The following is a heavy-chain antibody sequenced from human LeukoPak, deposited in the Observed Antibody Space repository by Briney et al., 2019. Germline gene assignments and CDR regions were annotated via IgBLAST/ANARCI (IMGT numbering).Heavy chain of an antibody. J-gene: IGHJ5*02. CDR3: ARGTRIKYRYSGSYYWFDP. CDR1: GGSISYFY. V-gene: IGHV4-4*07. D-gene: IGHD1-26*01. Sequence: SETLSLTCTVSGGSISYFYWSWIRQPAGKGLEWIGRIYTSGSTNYNPSLKSRVTISVDTSKNQFSLKLSSVTAADTAVYYCARGTRIKYRYSGSYYWFDPWGQGTLVTVSS. CDR2: IYTSGST.